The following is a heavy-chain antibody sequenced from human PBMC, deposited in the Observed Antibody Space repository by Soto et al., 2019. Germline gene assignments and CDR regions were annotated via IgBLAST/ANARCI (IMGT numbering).Heavy chain of an antibody. CDR2: IIPIFGTA. CDR1: GGTFSSYA. D-gene: IGHD2-15*01. CDR3: VRDLEHFRNCSGGSCYSPHNRFDP. J-gene: IGHJ5*02. V-gene: IGHV1-69*01. Sequence: QVQLVQSGAEVKKPGSSVKVSCKASGGTFSSYAISWVRQAPGQGLEWMGGIIPIFGTANYAQKFQGRVTITADESTSTAYMELSSLRSEDTAVYYCVRDLEHFRNCSGGSCYSPHNRFDPWGQGTLVTVSS.